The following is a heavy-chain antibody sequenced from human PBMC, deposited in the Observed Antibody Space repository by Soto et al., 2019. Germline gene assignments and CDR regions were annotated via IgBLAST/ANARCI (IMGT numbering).Heavy chain of an antibody. CDR2: ISGSGGST. CDR3: AKSVAVAGNYFDY. D-gene: IGHD6-19*01. CDR1: GFTFSSYA. V-gene: IGHV3-23*01. J-gene: IGHJ4*02. Sequence: EVQLLESGGGLVQPGGSLRLSCAASGFTFSSYAMSWVRQAPGKGLEWVSAISGSGGSTYYADSVKGRFTISRDNSKNPLYLQMNSLRAEDTAVYYCAKSVAVAGNYFDYWGQGTLVTVSS.